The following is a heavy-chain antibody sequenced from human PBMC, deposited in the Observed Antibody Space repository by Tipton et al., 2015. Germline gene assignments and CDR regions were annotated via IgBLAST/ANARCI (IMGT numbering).Heavy chain of an antibody. CDR1: GGSVSSGSYY. J-gene: IGHJ6*02. Sequence: TLSLTCTVSGGSVSSGSYYWSWLRQPPGKGLEWIGYIYYRGNTNYNPSLKSRVTISVDTSKNLFSLKLRSVTAADTAVYYCARIRRNDYYGLDVWGQGTTVTVSS. D-gene: IGHD3-3*02. CDR3: ARIRRNDYYGLDV. CDR2: IYYRGNT. V-gene: IGHV4-61*01.